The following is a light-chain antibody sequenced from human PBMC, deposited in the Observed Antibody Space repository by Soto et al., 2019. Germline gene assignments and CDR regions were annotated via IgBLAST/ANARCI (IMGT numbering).Light chain of an antibody. Sequence: DIVLTQSPGTLSLSPGERATLSCRASQSVSSSYLAWYQQKPGQAPRLLFYGASSRATGIPDRFSGSGSGADFTLTISSLEPEDFAVYYCQQYGSSPRLTFGGGTKVEIK. J-gene: IGKJ4*01. CDR2: GAS. CDR1: QSVSSSY. V-gene: IGKV3-20*01. CDR3: QQYGSSPRLT.